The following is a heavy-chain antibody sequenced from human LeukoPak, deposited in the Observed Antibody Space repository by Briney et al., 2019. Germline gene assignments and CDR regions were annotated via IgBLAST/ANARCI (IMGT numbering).Heavy chain of an antibody. CDR1: GFTFSSNW. V-gene: IGHV3-74*01. J-gene: IGHJ4*02. CDR3: VRDRSYGAFDY. Sequence: GGSLRLSCAASGFTFSSNWMHWVRLVPGKGLVWVSRINSDGSSTSYADFVKGRFTISRDNAKNSLYLQMNSLRAEDTAFYHCVRDRSYGAFDYWGQGTLVTVSS. D-gene: IGHD5-18*01. CDR2: INSDGSST.